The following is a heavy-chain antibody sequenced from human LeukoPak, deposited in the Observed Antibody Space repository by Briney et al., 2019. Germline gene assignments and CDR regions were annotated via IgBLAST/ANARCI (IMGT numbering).Heavy chain of an antibody. D-gene: IGHD3-10*01. Sequence: GESLKISCKDVGNTFGTYWVGWVRQLPGKGQEYMGIIFPRTSEVRYGPAFQGQVTISADKSLSTAYLQWTGLKASDTAMYYCARHTGRPQAGWFDPWGQGTLVTVSA. V-gene: IGHV5-51*01. CDR2: IFPRTSEV. J-gene: IGHJ5*02. CDR3: ARHTGRPQAGWFDP. CDR1: GNTFGTYW.